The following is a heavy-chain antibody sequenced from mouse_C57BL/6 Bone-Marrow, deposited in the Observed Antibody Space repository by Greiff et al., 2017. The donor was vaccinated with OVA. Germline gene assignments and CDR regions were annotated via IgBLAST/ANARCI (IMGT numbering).Heavy chain of an antibody. V-gene: IGHV5-16*01. J-gene: IGHJ4*01. CDR3: ARDYAMDY. CDR1: GFTFSDYY. Sequence: EVNLVESEGGLVQPGSSMKLSCTASGFTFSDYYMAWVRQVPEKGLEWVANINYDGSSTYYLDSLKSRFIISRDNAKNILYLQMSSLKSEDTATYYCARDYAMDYWGQGTSVTVSS. CDR2: INYDGSST.